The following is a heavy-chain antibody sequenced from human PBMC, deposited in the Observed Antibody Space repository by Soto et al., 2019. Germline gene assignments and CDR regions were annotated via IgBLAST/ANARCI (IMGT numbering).Heavy chain of an antibody. V-gene: IGHV1-18*04. CDR2: ISSYNGNT. D-gene: IGHD2-2*01. CDR1: GYTFTSYG. Sequence: SSVKVSCKASGYTFTSYGISWVRQAPGQGLDWMGWISSYNGNTNYAQKVQARVTMTTDTSTSTTYVELRSLRSDHTAVYYCARGPRYGSSTGCFSGVTWFDPWG. J-gene: IGHJ5*02. CDR3: ARGPRYGSSTGCFSGVTWFDP.